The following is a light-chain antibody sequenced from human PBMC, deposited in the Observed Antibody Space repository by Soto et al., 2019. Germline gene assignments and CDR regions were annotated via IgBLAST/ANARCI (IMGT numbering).Light chain of an antibody. V-gene: IGKV1-9*01. CDR3: QHLNSYPLIT. CDR1: QGISSY. J-gene: IGKJ5*01. Sequence: DIQMTQSPSTLSASVGDRVTITCRASQGISSYLAWYQRKPGKAPKLLIYAASSLQSGVPSRFSGSGSGTEFTLTISSLQPEDFATYYCQHLNSYPLITFGQGTRLEIK. CDR2: AAS.